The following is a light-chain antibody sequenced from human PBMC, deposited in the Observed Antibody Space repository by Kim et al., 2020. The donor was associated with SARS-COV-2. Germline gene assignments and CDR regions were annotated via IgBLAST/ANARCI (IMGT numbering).Light chain of an antibody. Sequence: TLPASVGDRVTIPCRASQSIDRWLAWYQQKPGKAPKLLISAASTLESGVPSRFSGSRSGTEFTLTISSLQPDDSATYYCQQYDAHFGGGTKVDIK. CDR1: QSIDRW. CDR2: AAS. V-gene: IGKV1-5*01. CDR3: QQYDAH. J-gene: IGKJ4*01.